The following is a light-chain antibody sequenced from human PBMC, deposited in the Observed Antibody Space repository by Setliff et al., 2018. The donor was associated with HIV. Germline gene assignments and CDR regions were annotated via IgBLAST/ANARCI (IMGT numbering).Light chain of an antibody. CDR3: SSYAGSRTFDG. V-gene: IGLV2-23*02. Sequence: QSALTQPASVSGSPGQSITISCTGNGSTVGQYDLVSWYRQYPDKAPELTIYEVSKRPSGISKRFSGSKSGNAASLTISGLQADDEASYYCSSYAGSRTFDGFGTGTKV. CDR1: GSTVGQYDL. J-gene: IGLJ1*01. CDR2: EVS.